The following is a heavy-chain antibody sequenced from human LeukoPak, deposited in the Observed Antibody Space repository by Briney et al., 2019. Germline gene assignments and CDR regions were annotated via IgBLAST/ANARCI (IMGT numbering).Heavy chain of an antibody. J-gene: IGHJ4*02. D-gene: IGHD5-24*01. Sequence: SETLSFTCTVSGGSISSGDYYWSWIRQPPGKGLEWIGYIYYSGSTYYNPSLKSRLTLSVDTSKNQFSLKLSSVTAADTAVYYCARGLDGYNYDYWGQGTLVTVSS. CDR2: IYYSGST. CDR1: GGSISSGDYY. CDR3: ARGLDGYNYDY. V-gene: IGHV4-30-4*01.